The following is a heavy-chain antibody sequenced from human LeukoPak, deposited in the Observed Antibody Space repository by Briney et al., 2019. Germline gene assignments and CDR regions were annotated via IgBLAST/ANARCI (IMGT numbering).Heavy chain of an antibody. V-gene: IGHV1-46*01. D-gene: IGHD4-23*01. Sequence: GASVKVSCKASGYTFTGYYMHWVRQAPGQGLEWMGIINPSGGSTSYAQKFQGRVTMTRDMSTSTDYMELSSLRSEDTAAYYCARDNSVEDTAWWFDPWGQGTLVTVSS. J-gene: IGHJ5*02. CDR1: GYTFTGYY. CDR3: ARDNSVEDTAWWFDP. CDR2: INPSGGST.